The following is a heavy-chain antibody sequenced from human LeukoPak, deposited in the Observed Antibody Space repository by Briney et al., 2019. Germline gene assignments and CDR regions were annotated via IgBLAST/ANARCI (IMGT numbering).Heavy chain of an antibody. Sequence: SETLSLTCTVSGYSISSAYYWGWIRQPPGKGLEWIGSIYHSGSTYYNPSLKSRVTISVDTSTNQFSLKLNSVTAADTAVYYCARDGDGYSFDYWGQGTLVTVSS. J-gene: IGHJ4*02. CDR1: GYSISSAYY. D-gene: IGHD5-24*01. CDR3: ARDGDGYSFDY. CDR2: IYHSGST. V-gene: IGHV4-38-2*02.